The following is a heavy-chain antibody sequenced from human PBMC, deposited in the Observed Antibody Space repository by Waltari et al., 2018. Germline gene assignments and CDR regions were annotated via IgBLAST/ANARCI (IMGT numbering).Heavy chain of an antibody. V-gene: IGHV4-39*01. CDR1: GDSISSDTYY. J-gene: IGHJ5*02. Sequence: QVRLQESGPGLVRPSETLSLTCTVSGDSISSDTYYWGWIRQAPGKGLEWIGSVYYRGNPYYNPSLKSRVTMSIDTSKNLFSLNLDSVTAADTAVYYCARHASWFDPWGQGTLVTVSS. CDR3: ARHASWFDP. CDR2: VYYRGNP.